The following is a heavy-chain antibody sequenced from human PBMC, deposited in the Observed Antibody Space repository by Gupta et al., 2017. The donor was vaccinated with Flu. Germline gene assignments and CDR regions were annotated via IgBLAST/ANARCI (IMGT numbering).Heavy chain of an antibody. CDR3: AKVGRYNGDYFYFDF. J-gene: IGHJ4*02. D-gene: IGHD4-17*01. CDR1: GFTERVFA. Sequence: EVLLLASGGGLVQPGGSLRFSCAVSGFTERVFAMNWHRQSPGKGLEWVSSSSGSGSSTYYADSVKGRFTISRDNSKNTLYLQMNSLRVEDTAVYYCAKVGRYNGDYFYFDFWGQGTLVTVSS. V-gene: IGHV3-23*01. CDR2: SSGSGSST.